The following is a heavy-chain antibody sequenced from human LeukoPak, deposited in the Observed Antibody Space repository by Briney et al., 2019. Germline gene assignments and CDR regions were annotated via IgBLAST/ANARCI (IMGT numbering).Heavy chain of an antibody. Sequence: GGSLRLSCAASGFTFSSYGMHWVRQAPGKGLEWVAFIRNDESNKYYADSVKGRFTISRDNSKNTLYLQMNSLRAEDTAVYFCAKVIGGSSAWYARGFDYWGQGTLVTVSS. J-gene: IGHJ4*02. CDR1: GFTFSSYG. CDR3: AKVIGGSSAWYARGFDY. V-gene: IGHV3-30*02. D-gene: IGHD2-15*01. CDR2: IRNDESNK.